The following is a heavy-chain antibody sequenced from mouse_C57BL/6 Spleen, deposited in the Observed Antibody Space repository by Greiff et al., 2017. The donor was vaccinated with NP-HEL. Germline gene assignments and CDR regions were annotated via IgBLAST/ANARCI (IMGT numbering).Heavy chain of an antibody. D-gene: IGHD1-2*01. CDR3: TDYYGRFAY. V-gene: IGHV6-3*01. Sequence: EVMLVESGGGLVQPGGSMKLSCVASGFTFSNYWMNWVRQSPVQGLEWVAQIRLKSDNYATHYAESVKGRFTISRDDSKSSVYLQMNNLRAEDTGIYYCTDYYGRFAYWGQGTLVTVSA. CDR2: IRLKSDNYAT. J-gene: IGHJ3*01. CDR1: GFTFSNYW.